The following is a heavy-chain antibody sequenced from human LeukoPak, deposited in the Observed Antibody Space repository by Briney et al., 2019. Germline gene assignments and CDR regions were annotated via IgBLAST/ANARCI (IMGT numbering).Heavy chain of an antibody. CDR1: GFTFSTYS. J-gene: IGHJ4*02. Sequence: GGSLRLSCAASGFTFSTYSINWVRQAPGKGLEWVSSISSSSSYIYYADSVKGRFTISRDNAKNSLYLQMNSLRAEDTAVYYCARDRGYSYGPFDYWGQGTLVTVSS. V-gene: IGHV3-21*01. D-gene: IGHD5-18*01. CDR3: ARDRGYSYGPFDY. CDR2: ISSSSSYI.